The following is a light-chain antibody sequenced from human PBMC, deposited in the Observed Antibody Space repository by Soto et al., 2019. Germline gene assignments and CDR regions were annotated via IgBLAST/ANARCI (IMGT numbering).Light chain of an antibody. CDR2: LRS. J-gene: IGKJ1*01. Sequence: DIVMTQSPLSLSVTPGEPASISCRSSQSLLQSNGDTYLEWYLQKPGQSPQLLIYLRSLRAAGVPDRFSGGGSGTDFTLEIRRVEAEDVGVNYCMQALQTPRTFGQGTKVEIK. CDR3: MQALQTPRT. V-gene: IGKV2-28*01. CDR1: QSLLQSNGDTY.